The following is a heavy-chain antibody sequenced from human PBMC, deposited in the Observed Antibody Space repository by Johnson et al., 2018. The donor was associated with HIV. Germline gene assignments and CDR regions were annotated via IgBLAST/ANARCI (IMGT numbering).Heavy chain of an antibody. Sequence: QVQLVESGGGVVQPGGSLRLSCVASGFNLSNYGIHWVRQSPGKGLQWVAFVRFDERNEYYADSVKGRFTISRDNSKNTVYLEMKRLRPEDTAVYYCAKEGPDRWELLNWAAFDMWGQGTMVTVSS. CDR3: AKEGPDRWELLNWAAFDM. V-gene: IGHV3-30*02. J-gene: IGHJ3*02. D-gene: IGHD1-26*01. CDR2: VRFDERNE. CDR1: GFNLSNYG.